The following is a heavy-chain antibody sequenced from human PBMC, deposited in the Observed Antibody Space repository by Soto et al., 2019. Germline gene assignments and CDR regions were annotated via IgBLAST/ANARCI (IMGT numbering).Heavy chain of an antibody. CDR3: ATDWTTVTQQGC. CDR1: GYTFTELS. J-gene: IGHJ4*02. D-gene: IGHD4-17*01. CDR2: LDPEDGET. Sequence: ASVKVSCKVSGYTFTELSMHWVRHAPGKGLELMGGLDPEDGETIYAQKFQGRVTMTEDTSTDTAYMELSSLRSEDTAVYYCATDWTTVTQQGCWGQGTLVTVSS. V-gene: IGHV1-24*01.